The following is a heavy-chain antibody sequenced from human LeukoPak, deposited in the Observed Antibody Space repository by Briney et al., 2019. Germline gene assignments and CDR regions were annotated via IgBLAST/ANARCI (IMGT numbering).Heavy chain of an antibody. CDR3: ARGVVGARPFRYFDY. V-gene: IGHV3-20*04. J-gene: IGHJ4*02. Sequence: GGSLRLSCAAYGFTFDDYGMSWVRQAPGKGLEWVSGINWNGGSTGYADSVKGRFTISRDNAKNSLYLQMNSLRAEDTALYYCARGVVGARPFRYFDYWGQGTLVTVSS. D-gene: IGHD1-26*01. CDR2: INWNGGST. CDR1: GFTFDDYG.